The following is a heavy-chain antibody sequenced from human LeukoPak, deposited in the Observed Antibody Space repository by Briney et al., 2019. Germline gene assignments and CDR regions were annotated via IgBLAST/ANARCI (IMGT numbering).Heavy chain of an antibody. CDR3: ARHLARGYYYDSSGYLDAFDI. CDR2: IYYSGST. D-gene: IGHD3-22*01. Sequence: SETLSLTCTVSGGSISSSSYYWGWIRQPPGKGLEWIGSIYYSGSTYYNPSLKSRVTIPVDTSKNQFSLKLSSVTAADTAVYYCARHLARGYYYDSSGYLDAFDIWGQGTMVTVSS. J-gene: IGHJ3*02. CDR1: GGSISSSSYY. V-gene: IGHV4-39*01.